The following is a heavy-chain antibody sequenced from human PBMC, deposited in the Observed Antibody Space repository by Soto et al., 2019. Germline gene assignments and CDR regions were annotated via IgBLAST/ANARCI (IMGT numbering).Heavy chain of an antibody. J-gene: IGHJ6*02. Sequence: GGSLRLSCAASGFTLSRHAMSWVRQAPGKGLEWVSSISGSGDGTYYGDSVKGRFTISRDSSSSTLYLEMNNLRGEDTAVYFCTKSRRGILMVYGFGGMDVWGQGTTVTVSS. V-gene: IGHV3-23*01. D-gene: IGHD2-8*01. CDR3: TKSRRGILMVYGFGGMDV. CDR1: GFTLSRHA. CDR2: ISGSGDGT.